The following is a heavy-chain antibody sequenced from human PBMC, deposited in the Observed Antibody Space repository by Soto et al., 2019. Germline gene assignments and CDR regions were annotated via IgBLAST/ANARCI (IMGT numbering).Heavy chain of an antibody. Sequence: QVQVVQSGDEVKKPGASVKVSCKASGYTFTNYGFSWVRQAPGQGLEWMGWISGYNGNTKYAEKFQGRVTMTTDTSTSTAHMELRSLRSDDTAVDYCAREGQAPYYYYGMDVWGQGPAVTVSS. V-gene: IGHV1-18*01. J-gene: IGHJ6*02. CDR2: ISGYNGNT. CDR3: AREGQAPYYYYGMDV. CDR1: GYTFTNYG.